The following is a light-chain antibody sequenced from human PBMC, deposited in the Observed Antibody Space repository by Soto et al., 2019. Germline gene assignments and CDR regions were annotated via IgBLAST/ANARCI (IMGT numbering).Light chain of an antibody. J-gene: IGKJ2*01. V-gene: IGKV3-11*01. CDR1: QSVSSE. CDR2: DAS. CDR3: QERSIWPLT. Sequence: EIVLTQSPATLPLSPGERVTLSCRASQSVSSELAWYQQKPGQAPRLLIYDASHRVTGIPARLSGSGSGTDFTLTISSLEPEDIAAYYCQERSIWPLTFGQRTKLAVK.